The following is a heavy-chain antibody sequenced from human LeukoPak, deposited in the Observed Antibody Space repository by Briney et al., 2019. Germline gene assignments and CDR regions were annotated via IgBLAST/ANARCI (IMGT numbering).Heavy chain of an antibody. CDR2: IYYSGST. CDR1: GGSISSSSYY. D-gene: IGHD2-15*01. J-gene: IGHJ4*02. CDR3: ARTLGYCSGGSCWGAGNRRVLFDY. Sequence: SETLSLTCTVSGGSISSSSYYWGWIRQPPGKGLEWIGSIYYSGSTYYNPSLKSRVTISVDTSKNQFSLKLSSVTAADTAVYYCARTLGYCSGGSCWGAGNRRVLFDYWGQGTLVTVSS. V-gene: IGHV4-39*07.